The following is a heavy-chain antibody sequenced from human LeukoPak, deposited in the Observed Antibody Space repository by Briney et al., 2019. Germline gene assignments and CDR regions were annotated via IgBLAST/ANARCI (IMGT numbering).Heavy chain of an antibody. CDR1: GYTFTSYY. D-gene: IGHD2-21*02. Sequence: ASVKVSCKASGYTFTSYYIHWVRQAPGQGLEWMGIINPSAGSTTFAQDFQGRVTMTRDMSTSTVYMELSSPRSEDTAIYYCASRVTANSVFDYWGQGTLVTVSS. CDR2: INPSAGST. J-gene: IGHJ4*02. CDR3: ASRVTANSVFDY. V-gene: IGHV1-46*01.